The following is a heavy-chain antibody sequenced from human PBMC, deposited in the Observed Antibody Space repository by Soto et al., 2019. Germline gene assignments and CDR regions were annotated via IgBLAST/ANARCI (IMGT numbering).Heavy chain of an antibody. D-gene: IGHD2-15*01. Sequence: QVQLQESGPGLVKPSETLSLTCTVSGGSISSYYWSWIRQPPGKGLEWIGYIYYSGSTNYNPSLKSRVTISVDTSKNQFSLKLSSVTAADTAVYYCAEGLVGWFDPWGQGTLVTVSS. CDR3: AEGLVGWFDP. V-gene: IGHV4-59*01. J-gene: IGHJ5*02. CDR2: IYYSGST. CDR1: GGSISSYY.